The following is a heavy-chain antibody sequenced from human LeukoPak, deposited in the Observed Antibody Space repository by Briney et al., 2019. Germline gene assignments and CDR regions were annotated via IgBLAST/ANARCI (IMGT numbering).Heavy chain of an antibody. D-gene: IGHD5-12*01. CDR2: IYPGDSDT. J-gene: IGHJ6*03. V-gene: IGHV5-51*01. Sequence: GESLKISCRGSGYSFTSYWIGWVRQMPGKGLEWMGIIYPGDSDTRYSPSFQGQVTISADKSISTAYLQWSSLKASDTAMYYCARTVVATIRTTRYYYMDVWGKGTTVTISS. CDR3: ARTVVATIRTTRYYYMDV. CDR1: GYSFTSYW.